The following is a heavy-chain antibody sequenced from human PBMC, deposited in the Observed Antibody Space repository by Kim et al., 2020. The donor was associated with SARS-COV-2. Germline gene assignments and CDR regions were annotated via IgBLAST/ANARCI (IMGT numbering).Heavy chain of an antibody. CDR1: GGSISTYY. J-gene: IGHJ2*01. CDR2: ISYSGST. CDR3: ARGGVKQWLGL. D-gene: IGHD6-19*01. V-gene: IGHV4-59*13. Sequence: SETLSLTCTVSGGSISTYYWNWIRQSPQKGLEWIGFISYSGSTNYNPSLKSRVAISVDSSKNQFSLNLSSVTAADTAGDYCARGGVKQWLGLWGCGTLVT.